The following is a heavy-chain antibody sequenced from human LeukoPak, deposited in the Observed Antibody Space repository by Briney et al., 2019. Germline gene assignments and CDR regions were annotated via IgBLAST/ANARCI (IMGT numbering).Heavy chain of an antibody. V-gene: IGHV1-69*13. CDR1: GGTFSSYA. Sequence: GASVKVSCKASGGTFSSYAISWVRQAPGQGLEWMGGIIPIFTTANHAQKFQGRVTITADESTSTAYMELSSLRAEDTAVYYCARGYSSSGLPDYWGQGTLVTVSS. J-gene: IGHJ4*02. CDR3: ARGYSSSGLPDY. CDR2: IIPIFTTA. D-gene: IGHD6-13*01.